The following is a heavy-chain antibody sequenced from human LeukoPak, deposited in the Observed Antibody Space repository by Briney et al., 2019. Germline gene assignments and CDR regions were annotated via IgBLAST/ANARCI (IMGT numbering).Heavy chain of an antibody. D-gene: IGHD3-3*01. CDR3: ASENFWSGYRGYYYYYMDV. J-gene: IGHJ6*03. Sequence: PGGSLRLSCAASGFTFSSYWMSWVRQAPGKGLEWVANIKQDGSEKYYVDSVKGRFTISSDNAKNSLYLQMNSLRAEDTAVYYCASENFWSGYRGYYYYYMDVWGKGTTVTVSS. CDR1: GFTFSSYW. V-gene: IGHV3-7*01. CDR2: IKQDGSEK.